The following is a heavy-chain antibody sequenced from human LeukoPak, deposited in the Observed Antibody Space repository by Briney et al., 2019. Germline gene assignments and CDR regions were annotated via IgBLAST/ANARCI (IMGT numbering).Heavy chain of an antibody. CDR2: IIPIFGTA. D-gene: IGHD3-3*01. CDR3: ARGDYDFWSGPMFDP. J-gene: IGHJ5*02. Sequence: SVKVSCKASGYTFTSYGISWVRQAPGQGLEWMGRIIPIFGTANYAQKFQGRVTITTDESTSTAYMELSSLRSEDTAVYYCARGDYDFWSGPMFDPWGQGTLVTVSS. V-gene: IGHV1-69*05. CDR1: GYTFTSYG.